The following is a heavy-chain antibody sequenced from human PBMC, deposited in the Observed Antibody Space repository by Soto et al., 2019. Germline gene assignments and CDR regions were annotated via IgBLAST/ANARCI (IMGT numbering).Heavy chain of an antibody. CDR3: ARYIIIIPGAIGGPGHYYMVV. CDR2: INTYTGDT. Sequence: QVPLVQSGPEGKKPGASVKVSCKASAYTFPSHGITWVRQAPGQGLEWMGWINTYTGDTNYAQKFRGRVTMTTETSTGTAYMELRSLTPDDTAVYYCARYIIIIPGAIGGPGHYYMVVWGKGTTVTVSS. J-gene: IGHJ6*03. D-gene: IGHD2-2*01. CDR1: AYTFPSHG. V-gene: IGHV1-18*01.